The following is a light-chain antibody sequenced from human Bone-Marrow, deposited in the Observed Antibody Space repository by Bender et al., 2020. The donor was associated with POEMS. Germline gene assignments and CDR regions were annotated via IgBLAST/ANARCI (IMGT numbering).Light chain of an antibody. V-gene: IGLV2-11*01. CDR2: EGN. CDR1: KLGDKY. Sequence: TQPPSVSVSPGQTASITCSGDKLGDKYAYWYQQHPGKAPKVLIYEGNKRPSGVSNRFSASKSGNTASLTISALQADDEADYYCCSYAGNNNFVFGSGTKVTVL. J-gene: IGLJ1*01. CDR3: CSYAGNNNFV.